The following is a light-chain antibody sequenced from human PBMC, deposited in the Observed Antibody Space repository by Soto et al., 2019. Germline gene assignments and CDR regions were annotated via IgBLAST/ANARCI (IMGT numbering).Light chain of an antibody. V-gene: IGKV1-39*01. CDR3: QQSYSTPAT. CDR2: AAS. CDR1: QSISSY. J-gene: IGKJ2*01. Sequence: DIQMTQSPSSLSASVGDRVTITCRASQSISSYLDWYQQKPGKAPKLLIYAASSLQSGVPSRFSGSGSGTDFTLTISRLQPEDFATYYGQQSYSTPATFGQGTKLEIK.